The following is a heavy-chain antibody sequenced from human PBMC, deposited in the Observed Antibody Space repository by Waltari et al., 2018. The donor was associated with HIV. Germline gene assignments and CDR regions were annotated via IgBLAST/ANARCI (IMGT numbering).Heavy chain of an antibody. J-gene: IGHJ6*02. CDR3: AGIVHRASYSMDV. D-gene: IGHD2-21*01. V-gene: IGHV4-34*02. CDR1: GGSLGTYY. Sequence: VQLQQWGAGLLKPSETLSVTCTVSGGSLGTYYWNWVRHFPGKGLEWIGEINPSGGTTYKPSLKGRVTISRDWSKNLFSLKLTSVTAADTALYYCAGIVHRASYSMDVWGQGTTVTVSS. CDR2: INPSGGT.